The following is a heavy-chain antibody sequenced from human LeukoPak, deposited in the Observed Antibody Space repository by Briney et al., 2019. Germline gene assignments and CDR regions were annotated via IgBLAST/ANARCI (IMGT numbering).Heavy chain of an antibody. CDR2: IRYDGSNK. CDR1: GFTFSSYG. Sequence: GGSLRLSCAASGFTFSSYGMHWVRQAPGKGLEWVAFIRYDGSNKYYADSVKGRFTISRDNSKNTLYLQMNSLRAEDTAVYYCAKDTSSSWATYAFDIWGQGTMVTVSS. D-gene: IGHD6-13*01. CDR3: AKDTSSSWATYAFDI. V-gene: IGHV3-30*02. J-gene: IGHJ3*02.